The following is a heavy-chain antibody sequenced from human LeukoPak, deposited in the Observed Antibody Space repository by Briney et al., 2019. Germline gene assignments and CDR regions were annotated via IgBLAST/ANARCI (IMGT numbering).Heavy chain of an antibody. V-gene: IGHV3-30*19. D-gene: IGHD1-26*01. CDR1: GFTFSSYG. J-gene: IGHJ4*02. CDR2: LWYDGSNK. Sequence: GGSLRLSCAASGFTFSSYGMHWVRQAPGKGLEWVAVLWYDGSNKYYADSVKGRFTISRDNSKNTLYLQMNSLRAEDTAVYYCARDRVGATDYFDYWGQGTLVTVSS. CDR3: ARDRVGATDYFDY.